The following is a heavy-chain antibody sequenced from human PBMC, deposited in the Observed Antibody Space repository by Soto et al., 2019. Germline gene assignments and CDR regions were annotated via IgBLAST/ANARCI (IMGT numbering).Heavy chain of an antibody. V-gene: IGHV3-23*01. Sequence: EVQLLESGGGLVQPGGSLRLSCAASGFTFTTYAMTLVRQAPGKGLEWVSDIGPSGDNTYYADSVKGRFTISRDNSKNTLYLQMNSLSADDTALYFCAKVRRDYGSGSYIKWCQVALVTVSS. D-gene: IGHD3-10*01. J-gene: IGHJ4*02. CDR2: IGPSGDNT. CDR3: AKVRRDYGSGSYIK. CDR1: GFTFTTYA.